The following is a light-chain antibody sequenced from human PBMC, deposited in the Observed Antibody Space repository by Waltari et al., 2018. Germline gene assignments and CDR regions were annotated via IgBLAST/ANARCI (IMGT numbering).Light chain of an antibody. Sequence: QSALTQPASVSGSPGQSITISCTGTSSGVGSYNLVSWYQQHPGKAPKLMIYEGSKRPSGVSNLFSGSKSGNTASLTSSGLQAEDEADYYCCSYAGAVFGGGTKLTIL. CDR3: CSYAGAV. J-gene: IGLJ3*02. CDR1: SSGVGSYNL. CDR2: EGS. V-gene: IGLV2-23*01.